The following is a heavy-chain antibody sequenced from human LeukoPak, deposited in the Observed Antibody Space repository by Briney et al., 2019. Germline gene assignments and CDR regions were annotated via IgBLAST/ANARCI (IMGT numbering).Heavy chain of an antibody. D-gene: IGHD3-22*01. J-gene: IGHJ5*02. V-gene: IGHV3-74*01. CDR1: GFTFSSYS. CDR3: ARVLEYYYDSSGEIYNWFDP. CDR2: INSDGSST. Sequence: GGSLRLSCAASGFTFSSYSMNWVRQAPGKGLVWVSRINSDGSSTSYADSVKGRFTISRDNAKNTLYLQMNSLRAEDTAVYYCARVLEYYYDSSGEIYNWFDPWGQGTLVTVSS.